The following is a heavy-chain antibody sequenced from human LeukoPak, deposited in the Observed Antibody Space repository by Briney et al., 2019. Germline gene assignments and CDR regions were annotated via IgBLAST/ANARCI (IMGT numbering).Heavy chain of an antibody. V-gene: IGHV3-23*01. CDR2: ISGSGGST. J-gene: IGHJ3*02. CDR1: GFTFSSYA. D-gene: IGHD3-10*01. CDR3: AKDLYYYGSGSYPDWAFDI. Sequence: GGSLRLSCAASGFTFSSYAMSWVRQAPGKGLEWVSAISGSGGSTYYADSVKGRFTISRDNSKNTLYLQMNSLRAEDTAVYYCAKDLYYYGSGSYPDWAFDIWGQGTMVTVSP.